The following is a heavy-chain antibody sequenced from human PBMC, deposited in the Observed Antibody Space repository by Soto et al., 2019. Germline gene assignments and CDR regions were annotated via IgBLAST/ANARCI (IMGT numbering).Heavy chain of an antibody. CDR2: IYYSGST. J-gene: IGHJ4*02. Sequence: PLETLSLTFTVSGCSISSSYWSWIRQPPGKGLEWIGYIYYSGSTNYNPSLESRVTISVDTSKNQFSLKLSSVTAADTAVYYCARDWYYYDSGGYYYYYFDYWGQGTLVTVSS. CDR1: GCSISSSY. CDR3: ARDWYYYDSGGYYYYYFDY. D-gene: IGHD3-22*01. V-gene: IGHV4-59*01.